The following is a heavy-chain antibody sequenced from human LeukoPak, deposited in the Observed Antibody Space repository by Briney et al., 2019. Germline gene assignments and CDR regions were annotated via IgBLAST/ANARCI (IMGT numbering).Heavy chain of an antibody. D-gene: IGHD5-12*01. CDR1: GFTFSSYS. J-gene: IGHJ6*03. Sequence: GGSLRLSCAASGFTFSSYSMNWVRQAPGKGLEWVSYISSSSSTIYYADSVKGRFTISRDNSKNTLYLQMNSLRAEDTAVYYCAKTDDYLYYMDVWGKGTTVTISS. CDR3: AKTDDYLYYMDV. V-gene: IGHV3-48*01. CDR2: ISSSSSTI.